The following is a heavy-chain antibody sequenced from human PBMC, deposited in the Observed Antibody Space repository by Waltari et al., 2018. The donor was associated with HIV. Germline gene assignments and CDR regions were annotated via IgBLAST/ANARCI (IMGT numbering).Heavy chain of an antibody. CDR2: SFGDGCST. Sequence: EVQLLEYGGGLVQPGGSLRRSCAGSGFTFGSYAMPWVRQDPGKGLEWVSASFGDGCSTFYADSVKGRFTISRDNSKNTLYLQMNSLRAEDTAVYYCAKGTLNPLTTDYWGQGTLVTVSS. J-gene: IGHJ4*02. CDR1: GFTFGSYA. D-gene: IGHD4-17*01. CDR3: AKGTLNPLTTDY. V-gene: IGHV3-23*01.